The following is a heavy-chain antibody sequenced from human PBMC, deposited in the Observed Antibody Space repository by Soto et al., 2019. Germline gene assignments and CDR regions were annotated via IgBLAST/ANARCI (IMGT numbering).Heavy chain of an antibody. J-gene: IGHJ4*02. CDR3: ARGMRADIVVVPAAESFDY. D-gene: IGHD2-2*01. V-gene: IGHV4-31*03. CDR1: GGSISSGGYY. Sequence: QVQLQESGPGLVKPSQTLSLTCTVSGGSISSGGYYWSWIRQHPGKGLEWIGYIYYSGSTYSNPSLKSRVTISVDTTKNQFSLKLSSVTAADTAVYYCARGMRADIVVVPAAESFDYWGQGTLVTVSS. CDR2: IYYSGST.